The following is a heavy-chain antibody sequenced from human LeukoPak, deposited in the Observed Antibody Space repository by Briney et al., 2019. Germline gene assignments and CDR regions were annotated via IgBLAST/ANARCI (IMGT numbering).Heavy chain of an antibody. D-gene: IGHD3-22*01. CDR1: GGSISSGDYY. J-gene: IGHJ4*02. V-gene: IGHV4-39*07. CDR3: ARDRGSITMIVDTS. CDR2: IYYSGST. Sequence: SETLSFTCTVSGGSISSGDYYWGWIRQPPGKGLEWIGSIYYSGSTYYNPSLKSRVTISVDTSKNQFSLKLSSVTAADTAVYFCARDRGSITMIVDTSWGQGTLVTVSS.